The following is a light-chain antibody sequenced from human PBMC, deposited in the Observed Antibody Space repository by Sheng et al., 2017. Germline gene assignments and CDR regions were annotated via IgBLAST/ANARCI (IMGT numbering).Light chain of an antibody. J-gene: IGKJ4*01. V-gene: IGKV3-11*01. CDR2: DAS. Sequence: EIVLTQSPATLSLSPGERATLSCRASQSVRNHIVWYQHKPGQAPRLLIDDASNRATGIPARFSGSGSGTDFTLTISSLEPEDFAVYYCQQRTNWPPFTFGGGTKVEIK. CDR1: QSVRNH. CDR3: QQRTNWPPFT.